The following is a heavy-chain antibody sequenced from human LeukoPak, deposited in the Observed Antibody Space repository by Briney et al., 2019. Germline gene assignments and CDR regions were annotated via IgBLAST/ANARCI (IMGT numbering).Heavy chain of an antibody. CDR1: GGIFNRFT. CDR3: EWSEVAIANDY. Sequence: WSSVKVSCKASGGIFNRFTIIWVRQAPGQGLEWVGRIIPLFNITNYAQKFQGRVTITMDEPTSATYLDLSSLTSADTAVYYCEWSEVAIANDYWGQGTLVTVSS. V-gene: IGHV1-69*02. J-gene: IGHJ4*02. CDR2: IIPLFNIT. D-gene: IGHD5-24*01.